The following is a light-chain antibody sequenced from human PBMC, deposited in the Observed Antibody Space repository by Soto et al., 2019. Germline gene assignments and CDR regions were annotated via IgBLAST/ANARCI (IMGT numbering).Light chain of an antibody. V-gene: IGLV2-14*03. J-gene: IGLJ1*01. CDR1: SSDIGAYNF. Sequence: QSALTQPASVSGSPGQSITISCTGTSSDIGAYNFVSWYQQHPGKAPQLIIYDVTSRPSGVSNRFSASKSGNTASLTISGLQAVDEADYYCSSYTTRNTEVFGTGTKLTVL. CDR2: DVT. CDR3: SSYTTRNTEV.